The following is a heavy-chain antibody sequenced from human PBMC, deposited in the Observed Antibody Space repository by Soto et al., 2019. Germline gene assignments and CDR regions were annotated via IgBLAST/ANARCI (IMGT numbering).Heavy chain of an antibody. D-gene: IGHD3-9*01. CDR2: IYYSGST. J-gene: IGHJ4*02. V-gene: IGHV4-39*01. Sequence: QLQLQESGPGLVKPSETLSLTCTVSGGSISSSSYYWGWIRQPPGKGLEWIGSIYYSGSTYYNPSLKSRVTISVDTSKSKFSLKLGSVTAADTAVYYCATSLRYFDWLPISIDYWGQGTLVTVSS. CDR1: GGSISSSSYY. CDR3: ATSLRYFDWLPISIDY.